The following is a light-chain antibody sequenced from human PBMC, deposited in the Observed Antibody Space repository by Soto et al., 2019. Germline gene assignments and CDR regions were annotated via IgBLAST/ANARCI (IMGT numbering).Light chain of an antibody. CDR3: SSYTISSTLFYV. Sequence: QSALTQPASVSGSPGQSITISCTGTSSDVGGYNYVSWYQQHPGKAPKLMLYDVSNQPSGVSTRFSGSKSGNTASLTISGLQAEDEAYYYCSSYTISSTLFYVFGTGTKLTVL. CDR1: SSDVGGYNY. J-gene: IGLJ1*01. V-gene: IGLV2-14*01. CDR2: DVS.